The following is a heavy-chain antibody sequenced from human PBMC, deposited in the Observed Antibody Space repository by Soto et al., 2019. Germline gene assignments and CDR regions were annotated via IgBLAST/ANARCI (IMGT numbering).Heavy chain of an antibody. CDR2: IRGNGDDT. CDR1: GFTFSTYA. Sequence: EVQLLESGGGLVQPGGSLRLSCVASGFTFSTYAMSWVRQGPGKGLEWVSGIRGNGDDTYYTDSVKGRFTISRDNSKNTLYLQKNSLRVEDTAIYYCATQRCPRTSCYVAVFYPMDVWGQGTSVTASS. D-gene: IGHD2-2*01. CDR3: ATQRCPRTSCYVAVFYPMDV. V-gene: IGHV3-23*01. J-gene: IGHJ6*02.